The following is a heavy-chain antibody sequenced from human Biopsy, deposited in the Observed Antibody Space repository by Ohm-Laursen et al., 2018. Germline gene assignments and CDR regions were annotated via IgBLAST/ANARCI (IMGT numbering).Heavy chain of an antibody. CDR2: FDPEEGQR. CDR3: AADSENCGGDCYIY. J-gene: IGHJ4*02. CDR1: GDRFTEFS. V-gene: IGHV1-24*01. D-gene: IGHD2-21*02. Sequence: GSSVKVSCNVSGDRFTEFSIHWVRQAPGKGLEWMGCFDPEEGQRTYAQKFQGRLTMTEDTSADTAYMELRGLRSEDAAVYYCAADSENCGGDCYIYWGQGTQVTVSS.